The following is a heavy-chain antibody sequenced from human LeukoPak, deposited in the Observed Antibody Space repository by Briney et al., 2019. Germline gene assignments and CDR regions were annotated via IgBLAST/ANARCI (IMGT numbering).Heavy chain of an antibody. V-gene: IGHV4-59*12. J-gene: IGHJ4*02. D-gene: IGHD6-19*01. CDR1: GGSISSYY. CDR3: ARGGAARPAIAVAGRAKKNQFDY. Sequence: SETLSLTCTVSGGSISSYYWSWIRQPPGKGLEWIGYIYYSGSTNYNPSLKSRVTISVDTSENQFSLKLSSVTAADTAVYYCARGGAARPAIAVAGRAKKNQFDYWGQGTLVTVSS. CDR2: IYYSGST.